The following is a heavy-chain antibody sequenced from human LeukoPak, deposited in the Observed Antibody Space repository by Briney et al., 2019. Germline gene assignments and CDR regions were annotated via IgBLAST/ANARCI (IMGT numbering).Heavy chain of an antibody. Sequence: ASVKVSCKASGYTFTSCYIHWVRQAPGQGLEWMGIISPSGGSTSYAQKFQGRATMTRDASTSTVYMELRSLRSEDTAVYYCARTYGDYPNYYFDYWGQGTLVTVSS. CDR3: ARTYGDYPNYYFDY. CDR1: GYTFTSCY. V-gene: IGHV1-46*01. J-gene: IGHJ4*02. D-gene: IGHD4-17*01. CDR2: ISPSGGST.